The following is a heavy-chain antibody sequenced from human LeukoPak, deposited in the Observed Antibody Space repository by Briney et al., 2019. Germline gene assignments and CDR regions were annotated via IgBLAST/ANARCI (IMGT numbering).Heavy chain of an antibody. CDR2: ISGSGGST. Sequence: GSLRLSCAVSGITLINYGMSWVRQAPGEGLEWVAGISGSGGSTNYADSVKGRFTISRDSAKNTLYLQMNRLRAGDTAVYFCAKRGLVIRVILVGFHKEAYYFDSWGQGALVTVSS. V-gene: IGHV3-23*01. CDR1: GITLINYG. D-gene: IGHD2-21*01. CDR3: AKRGLVIRVILVGFHKEAYYFDS. J-gene: IGHJ4*02.